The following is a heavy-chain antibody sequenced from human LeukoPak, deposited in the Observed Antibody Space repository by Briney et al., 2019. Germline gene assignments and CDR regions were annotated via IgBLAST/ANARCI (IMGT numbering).Heavy chain of an antibody. D-gene: IGHD6-13*01. J-gene: IGHJ4*02. V-gene: IGHV4-38-2*02. CDR1: GYSISSGYY. CDR3: ARSSSTTLGNFDY. Sequence: PSETLSLTCTVSGYSISSGYYWGWIRQPPGKGLEWIGSIYHSGSTYYNPSLKSRVTISVDTSKNQFSLKLSSVTAADTAVYYCARSSSTTLGNFDYWGQGTLVTVSS. CDR2: IYHSGST.